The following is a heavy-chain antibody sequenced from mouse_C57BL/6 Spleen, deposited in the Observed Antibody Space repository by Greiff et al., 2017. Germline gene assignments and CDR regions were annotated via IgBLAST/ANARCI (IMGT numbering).Heavy chain of an antibody. CDR3: ARHGDGSSSWFAY. CDR1: GFTFSSYG. CDR2: ISSGGSYT. J-gene: IGHJ3*01. D-gene: IGHD1-1*01. Sequence: EVQRVESGGDLVKPGGSLKLSCAASGFTFSSYGMSWVRQTPDKGLGWVATISSGGSYTYYPDSVKGRFTISSDNAKNTLYLQMSSRKSEDTAMYYCARHGDGSSSWFAYWGQGTLVTVSA. V-gene: IGHV5-6*01.